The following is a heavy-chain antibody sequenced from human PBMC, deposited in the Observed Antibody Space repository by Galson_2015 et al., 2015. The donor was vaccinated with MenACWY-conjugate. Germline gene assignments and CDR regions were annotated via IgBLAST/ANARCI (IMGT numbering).Heavy chain of an antibody. Sequence: SLRLSCAASGFTFDDYAVHWVRQAPGKGLEWVSGISWNSGSIGYADSVKGRFTISRDNSKNTLYLQMNSLRAEDTAVYYCAKGVWGTFDYWGQGTLVTVSS. V-gene: IGHV3-9*01. CDR1: GFTFDDYA. CDR3: AKGVWGTFDY. J-gene: IGHJ4*02. CDR2: ISWNSGSI. D-gene: IGHD3-16*01.